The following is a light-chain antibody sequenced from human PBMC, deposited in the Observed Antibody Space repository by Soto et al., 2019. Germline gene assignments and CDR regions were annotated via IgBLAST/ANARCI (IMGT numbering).Light chain of an antibody. V-gene: IGKV3-20*01. Sequence: EIVLTQSPGTLSLSPGKRATISCRASQTIISSSLAWYQQRPGQAPRLLIYGASIRATGVPDRFSGRGSGTDFTLTISRLEPEDFAVYDCQHYGRTDPITFGPGNKVYIK. CDR1: QTIISSS. CDR2: GAS. CDR3: QHYGRTDPIT. J-gene: IGKJ3*01.